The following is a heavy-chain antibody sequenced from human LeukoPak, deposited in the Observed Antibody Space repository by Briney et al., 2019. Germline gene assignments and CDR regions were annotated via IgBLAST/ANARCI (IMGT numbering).Heavy chain of an antibody. D-gene: IGHD3-22*01. J-gene: IGHJ4*02. Sequence: GGSLRLSCAASGFTFSSYGMHWVRQAPGKGLEWVAVISYDGSNKYYADSVKGRFTISRDNSKNTLYLQMNSLRAEDTAVYYCAKEDSSGYYYPFDYWGQGTLVTVSS. CDR1: GFTFSSYG. CDR3: AKEDSSGYYYPFDY. CDR2: ISYDGSNK. V-gene: IGHV3-30*18.